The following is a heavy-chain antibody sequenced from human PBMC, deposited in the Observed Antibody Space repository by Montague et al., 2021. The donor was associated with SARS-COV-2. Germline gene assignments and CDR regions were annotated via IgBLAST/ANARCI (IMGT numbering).Heavy chain of an antibody. CDR3: AREYRIELWQTNWYFGL. CDR1: GGSISGYY. J-gene: IGHJ2*01. D-gene: IGHD5-18*01. Sequence: SETLSLTCSVSGGSISGYYWSWIRQPPGKGLEWLGYIYHSGNTKYNPSLKSRVSISVDTSKNQFSLRLSSVTAADTAVYYCAREYRIELWQTNWYFGLWGQGTLVTVSS. V-gene: IGHV4-59*12. CDR2: IYHSGNT.